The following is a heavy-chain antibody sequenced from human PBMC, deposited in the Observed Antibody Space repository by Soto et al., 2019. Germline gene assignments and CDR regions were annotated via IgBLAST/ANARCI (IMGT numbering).Heavy chain of an antibody. Sequence: QVQLVQSGAEVKKPGSSVKVSCKSSGGTFSTYAISWVRQAPGQGLEWMGGIIPIFGTANYAQKFQGRVTITADEPTTTAYMELMSLRSEDAAVYYCARDEMVVATGYRPWHAYYGMDVWRQGTTVTVSS. D-gene: IGHD2-15*01. V-gene: IGHV1-69*12. J-gene: IGHJ6*02. CDR2: IIPIFGTA. CDR3: ARDEMVVATGYRPWHAYYGMDV. CDR1: GGTFSTYA.